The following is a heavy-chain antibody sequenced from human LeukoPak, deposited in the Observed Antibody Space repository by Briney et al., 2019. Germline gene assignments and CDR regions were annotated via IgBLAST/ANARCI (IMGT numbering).Heavy chain of an antibody. J-gene: IGHJ6*03. V-gene: IGHV1-8*01. CDR2: MNPNSGNT. Sequence: ASVKVSCKASGYTFTSYDINWVRQATGQGLEWMGWMNPNSGNTGYAQKFQGRVTMTRNTSISTAYMELSSLRSEDTAVYYCARGGPIVGATTYYYYYMDVWGKGTTVTVSS. CDR3: ARGGPIVGATTYYYYYMDV. D-gene: IGHD1-26*01. CDR1: GYTFTSYD.